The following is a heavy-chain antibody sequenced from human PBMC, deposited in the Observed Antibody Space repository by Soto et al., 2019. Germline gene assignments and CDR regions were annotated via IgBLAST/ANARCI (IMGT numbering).Heavy chain of an antibody. CDR1: GFTFSSYG. CDR2: ISYDGSNK. V-gene: IGHV3-30*03. Sequence: GGSLRLSCAASGFTFSSYGMHWVRQAPGKGLEWVAVISYDGSNKYYADSVKGRFTISRDNSKNTLYLQMNSLRAEGTAVYYCARGLRRQLELTGYWGQGTLVTVSS. J-gene: IGHJ4*02. D-gene: IGHD1-7*01. CDR3: ARGLRRQLELTGY.